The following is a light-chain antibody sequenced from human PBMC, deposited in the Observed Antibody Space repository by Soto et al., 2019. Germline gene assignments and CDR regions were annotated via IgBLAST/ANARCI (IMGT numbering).Light chain of an antibody. V-gene: IGKV1-8*01. CDR2: AAA. CDR3: QQYLSYPYT. CDR1: QGISSF. J-gene: IGKJ2*01. Sequence: AIRMTQSPSSISASTGDRVTITCRASQGISSFLAWYQQKPGKAPKLLIYAAATLQRGSPSRFSASGSGTDFTLTLSRLQSEDFATYFSQQYLSYPYTFGQGTKLEI.